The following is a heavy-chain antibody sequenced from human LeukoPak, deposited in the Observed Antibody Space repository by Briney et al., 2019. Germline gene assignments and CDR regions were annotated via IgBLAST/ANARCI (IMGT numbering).Heavy chain of an antibody. CDR1: GFTFSSYS. D-gene: IGHD3-22*01. Sequence: PGGSLRLSCAASGFTFSSYSMNWVRQAPGKGLEWVSYISSGSSTIYYADSVKGRFTISRDNAKNSLYLQMNSLRDEDTAVYYCARTHSSSYYQFDYWGQGTLVTVSS. CDR2: ISSGSSTI. V-gene: IGHV3-48*02. J-gene: IGHJ4*02. CDR3: ARTHSSSYYQFDY.